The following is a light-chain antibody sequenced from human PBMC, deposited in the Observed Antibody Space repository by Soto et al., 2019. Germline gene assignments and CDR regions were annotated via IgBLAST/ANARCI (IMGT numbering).Light chain of an antibody. J-gene: IGKJ4*01. CDR3: QQSYSTPRT. V-gene: IGKV1-39*01. CDR2: SAS. CDR1: QRITTN. Sequence: DIQMTQSPPSLSASVGDRVTITCRASQRITTNLNWYQQKPGKAPKFLIYSASSLQSGVPSRFSGSGSGTDFTLTISSLQPEDFATYYCQQSYSTPRTVGGGTKVDIK.